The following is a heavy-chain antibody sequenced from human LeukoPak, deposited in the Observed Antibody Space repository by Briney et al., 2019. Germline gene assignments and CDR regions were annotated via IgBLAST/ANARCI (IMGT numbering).Heavy chain of an antibody. J-gene: IGHJ4*02. CDR3: ARRKNYDF. D-gene: IGHD3-3*01. V-gene: IGHV3-48*01. CDR2: ISSSSSTI. CDR1: GFTFSSYS. Sequence: GGSLRLSCVASGFTFSSYSMNWVRQAPGKGLEWVSYISSSSSTIYYADSVKGRFTISRDNAKNSLYLQMNSRRAEDTAVYYCARRKNYDFWGQGTLVTVSP.